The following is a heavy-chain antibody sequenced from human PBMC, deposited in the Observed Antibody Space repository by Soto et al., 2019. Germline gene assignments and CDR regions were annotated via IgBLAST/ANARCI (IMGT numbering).Heavy chain of an antibody. V-gene: IGHV2-26*01. D-gene: IGHD6-13*01. CDR3: ARIGYRIRNWFDP. CDR2: VFSNDEK. Sequence: SGPPLVNPTDTGTLTCNFSGFSLSNARGGVSWILQPPGKALEWLAHVFSNDEKSYSTSLKSRLTISKDTSKSQVVLTMTNMEPVDTATYYCARIGYRIRNWFDPWGQGTLVTVSS. J-gene: IGHJ5*02. CDR1: GFSLSNARGG.